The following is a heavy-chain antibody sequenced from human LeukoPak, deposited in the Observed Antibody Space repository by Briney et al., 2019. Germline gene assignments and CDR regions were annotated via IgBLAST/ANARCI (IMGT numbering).Heavy chain of an antibody. CDR1: GGSISSSSYY. V-gene: IGHV4-39*01. D-gene: IGHD6-13*01. CDR3: ARGHRKPSIAAAGTGWFDP. J-gene: IGHJ5*02. CDR2: IYYSGST. Sequence: SETLSLTCTVSGGSISSSSYYWGWIRQPPGKGLEWIGSIYYSGSTYYNPSLKSRVTISVDTSKNQFSLKLSSVTAADTAVYYCARGHRKPSIAAAGTGWFDPWGQGTLVTVSS.